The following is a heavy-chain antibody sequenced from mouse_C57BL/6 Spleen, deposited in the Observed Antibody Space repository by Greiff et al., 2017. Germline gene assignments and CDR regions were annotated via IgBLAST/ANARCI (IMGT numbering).Heavy chain of an antibody. CDR3: AREGIITTVPDWYFEV. CDR2: IYPRSGNT. V-gene: IGHV1-81*01. D-gene: IGHD1-1*01. CDR1: GYTFTSYG. J-gene: IGHJ1*03. Sequence: VQLQQSGAELARPGASVKLSCKASGYTFTSYGISWVKQRTGQGLEWIGEIYPRSGNTYYNEKFKGKATLTADKSSSTAYMELRSLTSEDSAVYFCAREGIITTVPDWYFEVWGTGTTVTVSS.